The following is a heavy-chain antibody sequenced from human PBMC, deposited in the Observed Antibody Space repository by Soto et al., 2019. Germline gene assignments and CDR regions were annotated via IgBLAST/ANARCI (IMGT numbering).Heavy chain of an antibody. J-gene: IGHJ4*02. CDR3: ARRWGSAADY. D-gene: IGHD2-15*01. Sequence: SETLSLTCAVSGGSISSSNWWSWVRQPPGKGLEWIGEIYHSGSTNYNPSLKSRVTISVDKPKNQFSLKLSSVTAADTAVYYCARRWGSAADYWGQGTLVTVSS. CDR2: IYHSGST. V-gene: IGHV4-4*02. CDR1: GGSISSSNW.